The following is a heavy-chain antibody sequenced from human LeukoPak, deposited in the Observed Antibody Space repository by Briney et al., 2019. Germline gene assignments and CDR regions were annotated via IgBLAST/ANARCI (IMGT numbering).Heavy chain of an antibody. D-gene: IGHD1-14*01. Sequence: GGSLRLSCGASGLTLSTYSMNWVRQAPGKGLEWVSYISSDSGTRYYADSVKGRFTISRDNAKNSLYLQMNSLRAEDTAVYYCARAAQPGFDPWGQGTLVTVSS. V-gene: IGHV3-48*01. CDR1: GLTLSTYS. CDR3: ARAAQPGFDP. J-gene: IGHJ5*02. CDR2: ISSDSGTR.